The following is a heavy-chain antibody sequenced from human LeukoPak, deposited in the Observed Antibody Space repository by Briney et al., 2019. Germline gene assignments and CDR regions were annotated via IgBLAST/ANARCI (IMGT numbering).Heavy chain of an antibody. CDR1: GYIFTNHY. V-gene: IGHV1-46*01. J-gene: IGHJ6*03. D-gene: IGHD6-6*01. CDR2: IRPSRGAA. Sequence: ASVRVSCKASGYIFTNHYMHWMRQAPGQGLEWMGIIRPSRGAADYTQKFQGRVTMTRDMSTNTVYMEMTSLRSEDTAVYYCARDRVAARPGEYYYYMDVWGKGTTVTVSS. CDR3: ARDRVAARPGEYYYYMDV.